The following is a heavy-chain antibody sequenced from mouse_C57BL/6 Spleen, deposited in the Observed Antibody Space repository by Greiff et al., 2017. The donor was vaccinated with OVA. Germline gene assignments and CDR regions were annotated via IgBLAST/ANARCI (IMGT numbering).Heavy chain of an antibody. V-gene: IGHV1-62-2*01. CDR1: GYTFTEYT. J-gene: IGHJ1*03. CDR3: ARHEDPLVSYWYFDV. Sequence: QVQLKQSGAELVKPGASVKLSCKASGYTFTEYTIHWVKQRSGQGLEWIGWFYPGRGSIKYNEKFKDKATLTVDKSSSTVDMELSRLTSEDSAVYFCARHEDPLVSYWYFDVWGTGTTVTVSS. D-gene: IGHD2-2*01. CDR2: FYPGRGSI.